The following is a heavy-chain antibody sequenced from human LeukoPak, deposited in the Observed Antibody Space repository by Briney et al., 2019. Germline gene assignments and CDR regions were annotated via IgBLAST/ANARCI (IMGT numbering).Heavy chain of an antibody. D-gene: IGHD6-19*01. CDR2: ISSSSSYI. Sequence: AGGSLRLSCAASGFTFSSYSMNWVRQAPGKGLEWVSSISSSSSYIYYADSVKGRFTISRDNAKNSLYLQMNSLRAEDTAVYYCARAHSQYPGYSSGWYYWDAFDIWGQGTMVTVSS. J-gene: IGHJ3*02. CDR3: ARAHSQYPGYSSGWYYWDAFDI. V-gene: IGHV3-21*01. CDR1: GFTFSSYS.